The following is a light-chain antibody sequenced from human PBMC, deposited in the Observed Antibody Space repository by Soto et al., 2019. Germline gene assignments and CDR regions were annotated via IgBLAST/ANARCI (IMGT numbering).Light chain of an antibody. Sequence: DIVMIQSPDSLAVSLGERATINCKSSQSVLYSSNNNNNKSSVAWYQQKPGQPPKLLIYGASTRESGVTDRFSGSASGTDFTLTISSLQAEDVAVYHCQHYYHVHLTFGGGTKVEIK. J-gene: IGKJ4*01. CDR1: QSVLYSSNNNNNKSS. V-gene: IGKV4-1*01. CDR2: GAS. CDR3: QHYYHVHLT.